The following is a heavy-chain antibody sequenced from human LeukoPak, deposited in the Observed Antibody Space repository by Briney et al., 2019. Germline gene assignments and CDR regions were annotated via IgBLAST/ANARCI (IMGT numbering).Heavy chain of an antibody. J-gene: IGHJ4*02. CDR3: ARGETMIVVVPDY. CDR1: GCTFTGYY. V-gene: IGHV1-2*02. Sequence: ASVKVSCKASGCTFTGYYMHWVRQAPGQGLEWMGWINPNSGGTNYAQKFQGRVTMTRDTSISTAYMELSRLRSDDTAVYYCARGETMIVVVPDYWGQGTLVTVSS. D-gene: IGHD3-22*01. CDR2: INPNSGGT.